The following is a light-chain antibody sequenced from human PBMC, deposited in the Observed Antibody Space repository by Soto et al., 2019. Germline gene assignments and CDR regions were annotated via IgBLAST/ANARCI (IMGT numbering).Light chain of an antibody. Sequence: EIVMTQSPATLSVSPGERATLSYRASQSLSSNLAWYQQKPGQAPRLLIYGASTRATGIPARFSGSGSGTEFTLTISSLQSEDFAVYYCQQYNNWPPWTFGQGTKVEIK. J-gene: IGKJ1*01. CDR2: GAS. V-gene: IGKV3-15*01. CDR3: QQYNNWPPWT. CDR1: QSLSSN.